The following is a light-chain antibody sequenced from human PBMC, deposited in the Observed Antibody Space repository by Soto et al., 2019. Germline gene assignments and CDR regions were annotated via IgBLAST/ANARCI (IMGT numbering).Light chain of an antibody. CDR3: SSYTSSSHVV. CDR1: SSDVGGYNY. V-gene: IGLV2-14*01. CDR2: DVS. J-gene: IGLJ2*01. Sequence: QSALTQPASVSGSTGQSITISCTGTSSDVGGYNYVSWYQQHPGKAPKLMIYDVSNRPSGVSNRFSGSKSGNTASLTISGLQAEDEADYYCSSYTSSSHVVFGGGTKVTVL.